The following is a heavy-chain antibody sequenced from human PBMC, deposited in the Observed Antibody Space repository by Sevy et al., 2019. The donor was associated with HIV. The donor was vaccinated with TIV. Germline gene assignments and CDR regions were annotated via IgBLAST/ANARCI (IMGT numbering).Heavy chain of an antibody. D-gene: IGHD2-21*02. CDR1: GFTFDDYG. Sequence: GGSLRLSCAASGFTFDDYGMSWVRQAPGKGLEWVSGINWDGSSTGYADSVKGRFTISRDNVKNSLHLQMTSLRAEDTAFYYCAREKSCGGACYHFDHGGQGTLVTVSS. J-gene: IGHJ4*02. CDR3: AREKSCGGACYHFDH. V-gene: IGHV3-20*04. CDR2: INWDGSST.